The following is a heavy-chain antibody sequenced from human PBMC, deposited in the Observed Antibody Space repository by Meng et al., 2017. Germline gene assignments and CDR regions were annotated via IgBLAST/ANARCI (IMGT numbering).Heavy chain of an antibody. CDR3: ARERPRYNWNDKLESTPRFDP. V-gene: IGHV4-34*01. D-gene: IGHD1-1*01. Sequence: WGAGLLQPPETLSPTCAVYGGSFSGYYWSWIRQPPGKGLEWIGEINHSGSTNYNPSLKSRVTISVDTSKNQFSLKLSSVTAADTAVYYCARERPRYNWNDKLESTPRFDPWGQGTLVTVSS. CDR1: GGSFSGYY. CDR2: INHSGST. J-gene: IGHJ5*02.